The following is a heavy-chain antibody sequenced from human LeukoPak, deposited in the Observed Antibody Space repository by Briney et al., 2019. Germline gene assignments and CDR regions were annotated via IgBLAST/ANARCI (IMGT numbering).Heavy chain of an antibody. CDR3: ARELRRSPPLDY. V-gene: IGHV4-39*07. D-gene: IGHD1-26*01. CDR1: GGSISSSSYY. Sequence: PSETLSLTCTVSGGSISSSSYYWGWIRQPPGKGLEWIGSIYYSGSTYYNPSLKSRVTISVDTSKNQFSLKLSSVTAADTAVYYCARELRRSPPLDYWGQGILVTVSS. J-gene: IGHJ4*02. CDR2: IYYSGST.